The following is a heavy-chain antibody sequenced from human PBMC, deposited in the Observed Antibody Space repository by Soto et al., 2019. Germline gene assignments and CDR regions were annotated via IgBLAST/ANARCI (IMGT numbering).Heavy chain of an antibody. CDR1: GFTFSSYW. D-gene: IGHD6-19*01. V-gene: IGHV3-74*01. Sequence: EVQLVESGGGLVQPGGTLRLSCAASGFTFSSYWMHWVRQAPGKGLVWVSRINSDGSSTSYADSVKGRFTISRDNAKNTLYLQMNSLRAEDTAVYYCAVAVAGPTAIGYWGQGTLVTVSS. CDR2: INSDGSST. J-gene: IGHJ4*02. CDR3: AVAVAGPTAIGY.